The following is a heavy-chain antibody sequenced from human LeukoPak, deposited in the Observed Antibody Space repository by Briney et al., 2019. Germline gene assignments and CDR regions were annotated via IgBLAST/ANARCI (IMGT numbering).Heavy chain of an antibody. D-gene: IGHD6-19*01. CDR1: GGTLSSYA. V-gene: IGHV1-69*05. CDR2: IIPIFGTA. CDR3: ARDWLVAVAGLDY. Sequence: SVKVSCKASGGTLSSYAISWVRQAPGQGLEWMGRIIPIFGTANYAQKFQGRVTITTDESTSTAYMELSSLRSEDTAVYYCARDWLVAVAGLDYWGQGTVVTVSS. J-gene: IGHJ4*02.